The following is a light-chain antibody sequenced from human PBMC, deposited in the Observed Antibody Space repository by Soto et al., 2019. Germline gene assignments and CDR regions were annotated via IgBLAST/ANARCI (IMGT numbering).Light chain of an antibody. J-gene: IGKJ5*01. CDR3: QQLNSYPIT. V-gene: IGKV1-9*01. CDR2: AAS. CDR1: QGISSY. Sequence: DIQMTQSPSSLSAPVGDRVTITCRASQGISSYLAWYQXKQGKAPKVXIYAASTLQSGVPSRFSGSGSGTELTLTISSLQPEDFETYYCQQLNSYPITFGQGTRLEIK.